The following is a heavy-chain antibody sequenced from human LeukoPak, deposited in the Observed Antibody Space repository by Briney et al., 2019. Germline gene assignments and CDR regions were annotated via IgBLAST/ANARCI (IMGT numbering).Heavy chain of an antibody. CDR2: INHSGST. CDR1: GGSFSGYY. J-gene: IGHJ4*02. D-gene: IGHD2-2*01. V-gene: IGHV4-34*01. CDR3: ARVRWDCSSTSCRDY. Sequence: SETLSLTCAVYGGSFSGYYRSWIRQPPGKGLEWIGEINHSGSTNYNPSLKSRVTISVDTSKNQFSLKLSSVTAADTAVYYCARVRWDCSSTSCRDYWGQGTLVTVSS.